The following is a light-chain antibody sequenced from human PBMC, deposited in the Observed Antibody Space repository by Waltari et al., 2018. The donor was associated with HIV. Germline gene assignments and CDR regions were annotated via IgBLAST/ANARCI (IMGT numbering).Light chain of an antibody. J-gene: IGKJ3*01. Sequence: DIQMTQSPSSLSASVGDRVTITCQASQDIRNYLNWYQQKPGKAPRLLIFDVPNLETGVPSRFSGSRSGTEFTLTISGLQPEDFATYYCQQLSGDPFTFGPGTNVDLK. V-gene: IGKV1-33*01. CDR3: QQLSGDPFT. CDR2: DVP. CDR1: QDIRNY.